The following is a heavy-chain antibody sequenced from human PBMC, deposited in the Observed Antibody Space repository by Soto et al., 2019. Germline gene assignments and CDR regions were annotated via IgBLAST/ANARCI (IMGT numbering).Heavy chain of an antibody. D-gene: IGHD2-2*01. CDR2: ISSTDSTV. CDR3: ARANYAHDY. CDR1: GFTFSDYY. Sequence: GGSLRLSCAASGFTFSDYYMSWIRQAPGKGLEWVSYISSTDSTVNYADSVKGRFTISRDNAKNSLYLQMNSLRAEDTAVYYCARANYAHDYWGQGTLVTVSS. J-gene: IGHJ4*02. V-gene: IGHV3-11*01.